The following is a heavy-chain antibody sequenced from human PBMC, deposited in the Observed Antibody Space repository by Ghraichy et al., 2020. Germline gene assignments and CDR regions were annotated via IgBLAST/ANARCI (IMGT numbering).Heavy chain of an antibody. D-gene: IGHD1-14*01. J-gene: IGHJ2*01. V-gene: IGHV5-51*01. Sequence: GESLNISCKGSGYRFTRYWLGWVRQMPGKGLEWMGIIYPSDSDTRYSPSFQGQVTMSADKSISTAYLQWSSLKASDTAMYYCARREPNTYWYFDLWGRGTLVTVSS. CDR2: IYPSDSDT. CDR3: ARREPNTYWYFDL. CDR1: GYRFTRYW.